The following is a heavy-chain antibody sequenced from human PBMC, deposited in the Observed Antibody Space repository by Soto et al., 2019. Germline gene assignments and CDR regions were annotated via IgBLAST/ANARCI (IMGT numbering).Heavy chain of an antibody. CDR2: ISYNSDNR. V-gene: IGHV3-9*01. Sequence: VQLVESGGGLVQTGRSLRLSCAASGFPFENYAMHWVRQAPGKGLEWVSGISYNSDNRGYADSVRGRFTISRDNAKNSLYLLMNSVRAEDTALYYCGKDSGTFDFWSGYVAYRGQGTLVTVSS. J-gene: IGHJ4*02. D-gene: IGHD3-3*01. CDR1: GFPFENYA. CDR3: GKDSGTFDFWSGYVAY.